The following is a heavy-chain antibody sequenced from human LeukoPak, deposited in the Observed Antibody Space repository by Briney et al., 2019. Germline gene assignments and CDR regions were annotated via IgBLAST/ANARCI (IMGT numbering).Heavy chain of an antibody. CDR3: AKDLSSAITSALVLDV. D-gene: IGHD3-22*01. V-gene: IGHV3-9*01. Sequence: GGSLRLSCTVSGFSFDDYAMHWVRQAPGKGLEWVSGITWNGDKIGYGDSVKGRFTISRDNVKNVLYLQMNSLRPEDTALYYCAKDLSSAITSALVLDVWGQGTTVIVSS. J-gene: IGHJ6*02. CDR1: GFSFDDYA. CDR2: ITWNGDKI.